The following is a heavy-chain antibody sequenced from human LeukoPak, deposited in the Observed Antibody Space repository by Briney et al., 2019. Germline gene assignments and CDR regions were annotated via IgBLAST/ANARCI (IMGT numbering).Heavy chain of an antibody. J-gene: IGHJ4*02. V-gene: IGHV3-21*01. CDR2: ISSSSSYI. CDR3: AREYGDSSGYFP. Sequence: PGGSLRLSCAASGFTVSSYSMNWVRQAPGKGLEWVSSISSSSSYIYYADSVKGRFTISRDNAKNSLYLQMNSLRAEDTAVYYCAREYGDSSGYFPWGQGTLVTVSS. D-gene: IGHD3-22*01. CDR1: GFTVSSYS.